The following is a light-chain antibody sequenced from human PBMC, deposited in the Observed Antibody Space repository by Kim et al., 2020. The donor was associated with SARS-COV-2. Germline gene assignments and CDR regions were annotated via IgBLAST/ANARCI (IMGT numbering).Light chain of an antibody. Sequence: QPVTISCTGTNRDVGGYNYVAWYQQHPGKAPKLMVYDVSQRPSGVPDRFSGSKSGNTASLTISGLQAEDEADYYCCSYAGSYTLGVFGGGTQLTVL. V-gene: IGLV2-11*01. CDR2: DVS. CDR3: CSYAGSYTLGV. CDR1: NRDVGGYNY. J-gene: IGLJ2*01.